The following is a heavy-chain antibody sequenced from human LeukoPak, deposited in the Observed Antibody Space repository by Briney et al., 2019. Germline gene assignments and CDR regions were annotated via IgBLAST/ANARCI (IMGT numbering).Heavy chain of an antibody. CDR3: ARYYYGSGSYYNFDS. J-gene: IGHJ4*02. D-gene: IGHD3-10*01. CDR1: GFTFDDYG. CDR2: IYYSGST. Sequence: GSLRLSCAASGFTFDDYGMSWVRQAPGKGLEWIGNIYYSGSTYYNPSLKSRVTMSVDTSKNQFSLKLSSVTAADTAVYYCARYYYGSGSYYNFDSWGQGTLVTVSS. V-gene: IGHV4-59*04.